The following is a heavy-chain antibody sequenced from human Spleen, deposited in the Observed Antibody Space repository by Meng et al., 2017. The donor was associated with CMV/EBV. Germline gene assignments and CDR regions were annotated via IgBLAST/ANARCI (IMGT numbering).Heavy chain of an antibody. Sequence: LSLTCAASGFTFSDYWMSWVRQAPGKGLQWVANIAQGGEQKHYVDSLKGRFTISRDNPKNALYLQLNSLRAEDTAVYYCARASSSGLRGFDYWGQGTLVTVSS. D-gene: IGHD6-19*01. CDR2: IAQGGEQK. J-gene: IGHJ4*02. V-gene: IGHV3-7*01. CDR3: ARASSSGLRGFDY. CDR1: GFTFSDYW.